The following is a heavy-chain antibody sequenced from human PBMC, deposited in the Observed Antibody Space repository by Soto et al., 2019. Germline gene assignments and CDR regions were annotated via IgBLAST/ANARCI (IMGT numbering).Heavy chain of an antibody. Sequence: LVQSGAEVKKPGSSVKVSCKASGGTFSSYAISWVRQAPGQGLEWMGGIIPIFGTANYAQKFQGRVTMTADESTSTAYMELSSLRSEDTVVYYCARVDDSSGYFQSYWFDPWGQGTRVTVSS. CDR3: ARVDDSSGYFQSYWFDP. D-gene: IGHD3-22*01. V-gene: IGHV1-69*01. CDR1: GGTFSSYA. J-gene: IGHJ5*02. CDR2: IIPIFGTA.